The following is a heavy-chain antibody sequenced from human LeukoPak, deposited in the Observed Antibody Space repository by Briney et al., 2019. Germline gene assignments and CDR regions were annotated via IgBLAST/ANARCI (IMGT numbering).Heavy chain of an antibody. J-gene: IGHJ4*02. Sequence: SETLSLTCTVSGGSISSSSYYWGWIRQPPGKGLEWIGSIYYSGSTYYNPSLKSRVTISVDTSKNQFSLKLSSVTAADTAVYYCARLTIAAAGTLDYFDYWGQGTLVTVSS. D-gene: IGHD6-13*01. CDR3: ARLTIAAAGTLDYFDY. CDR2: IYYSGST. V-gene: IGHV4-39*01. CDR1: GGSISSSSYY.